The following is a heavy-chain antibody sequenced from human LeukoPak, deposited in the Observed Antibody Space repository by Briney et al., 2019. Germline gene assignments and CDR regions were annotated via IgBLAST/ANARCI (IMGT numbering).Heavy chain of an antibody. D-gene: IGHD3-10*01. J-gene: IGHJ4*02. Sequence: VGSLRLSCAASGFTFSSYEMNWVRQAPGKGLEWVSYISSSGSTIYYADSVKGRFTISRDNAKNSLYLQVNSLRAEDTAVYYCARDRPMVPFDYWGQGTLVTVSS. V-gene: IGHV3-48*03. CDR1: GFTFSSYE. CDR2: ISSSGSTI. CDR3: ARDRPMVPFDY.